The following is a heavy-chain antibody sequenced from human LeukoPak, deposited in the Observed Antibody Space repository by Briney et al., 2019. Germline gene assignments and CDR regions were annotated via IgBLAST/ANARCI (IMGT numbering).Heavy chain of an antibody. J-gene: IGHJ4*02. CDR1: GYTFTSYG. CDR2: ISGDNGST. D-gene: IGHD2-2*01. CDR3: AREDTRRGSRGYFDY. V-gene: IGHV1-18*01. Sequence: VASVKVSRKASGYTFTSYGISWVRQAPGQGLEWMGWISGDNGSTNYAQKLQGRITMTTDTSTSTAYMELRSLRSDDSAVYYCAREDTRRGSRGYFDYWGQGTLVTVSS.